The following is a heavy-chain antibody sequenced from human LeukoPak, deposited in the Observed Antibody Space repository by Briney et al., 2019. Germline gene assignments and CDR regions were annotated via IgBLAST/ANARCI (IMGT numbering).Heavy chain of an antibody. D-gene: IGHD5-18*01. CDR3: ARVRGHTAMVYGMDV. CDR2: INSDGSST. J-gene: IGHJ6*02. V-gene: IGHV3-74*01. Sequence: GGSLRLSCAASGFTFSSYWMHWVRQASGKGLVWVSRINSDGSSTSYADSVKGRFTISRDNAKNTLYLQMNSLRAEDTAVYYCARVRGHTAMVYGMDVWGQGTTVTVSS. CDR1: GFTFSSYW.